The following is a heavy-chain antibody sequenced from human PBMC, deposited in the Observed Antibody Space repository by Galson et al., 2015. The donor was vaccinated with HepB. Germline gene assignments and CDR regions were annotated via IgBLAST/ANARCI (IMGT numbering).Heavy chain of an antibody. CDR3: TRSRGGEFDY. V-gene: IGHV2-5*01. CDR1: GFSLRTTGVG. J-gene: IGHJ4*02. Sequence: ALVKPTQTLTLTCTFSGFSLRTTGVGVGWIRQPPGKALEWLALIYWNDDKRYSPSLKSRLTITKDTSKNQVVLTVTNMDPVDTATYYCTRSRGGEFDYWGQGTLVTVSS. D-gene: IGHD3-10*01. CDR2: IYWNDDK.